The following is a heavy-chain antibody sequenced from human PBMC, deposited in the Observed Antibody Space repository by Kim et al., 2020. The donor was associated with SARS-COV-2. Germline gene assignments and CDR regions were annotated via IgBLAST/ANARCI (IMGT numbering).Heavy chain of an antibody. Sequence: GGSLRLSCGASGFTFNNFAMSWVRQAPGKGLEWVSTDRGGGGRTFYADSVKGRFTISRDNSKNTVFLQMNSVRAEDTAVYYCAKVKPLSSARYVFEDWGQGTLVTVSS. CDR2: DRGGGGRT. CDR1: GFTFNNFA. J-gene: IGHJ4*02. CDR3: AKVKPLSSARYVFED. D-gene: IGHD6-19*01. V-gene: IGHV3-23*01.